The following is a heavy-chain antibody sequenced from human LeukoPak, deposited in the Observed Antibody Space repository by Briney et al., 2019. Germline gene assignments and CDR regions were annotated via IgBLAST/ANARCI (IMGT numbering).Heavy chain of an antibody. CDR2: IYATGNT. Sequence: SQTLSLTCTVSGASISRGSHYWSWIRQPAGKGLEWIGRIYATGNTNYSPSLWRRVTISVDTSKNQFSLRLTSVTAADTAVYYCARQTGSGLFILPGGQGTLVTVSS. J-gene: IGHJ4*02. V-gene: IGHV4-61*02. D-gene: IGHD3/OR15-3a*01. CDR3: ARQTGSGLFILP. CDR1: GASISRGSHY.